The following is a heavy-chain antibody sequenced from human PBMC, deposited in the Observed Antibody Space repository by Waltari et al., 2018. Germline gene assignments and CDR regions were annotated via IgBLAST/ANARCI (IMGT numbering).Heavy chain of an antibody. Sequence: QVQLQQSGPGLVKPSQTLSLTCAISGDSVPSNRAAWNWIRKSPSRGLERLGRTYYRSKWYNDYAVSVKSRITINPDTSKNQFSLQLNSVTPEDTAVYYCASTRQTDDYGDYGGYYYGMDVWGQGTTVTVSS. D-gene: IGHD4-17*01. CDR3: ASTRQTDDYGDYGGYYYGMDV. CDR1: GDSVPSNRAA. V-gene: IGHV6-1*01. CDR2: TYYRSKWYN. J-gene: IGHJ6*02.